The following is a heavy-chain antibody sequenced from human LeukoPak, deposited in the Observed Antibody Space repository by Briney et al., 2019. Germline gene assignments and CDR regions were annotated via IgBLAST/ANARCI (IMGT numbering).Heavy chain of an antibody. J-gene: IGHJ5*02. D-gene: IGHD1-7*01. CDR2: IYYSGST. CDR3: VRSGITGTTRWFDP. Sequence: SETLSLTCTVSGGAISSYYWSWIRQPPGKGLGWWGDIYYSGSTNYNPSLKSRVTISVDTSKNQFSLKLSSVTAADTDVYYCVRSGITGTTRWFDPWGQGTLVTVSS. V-gene: IGHV4-59*08. CDR1: GGAISSYY.